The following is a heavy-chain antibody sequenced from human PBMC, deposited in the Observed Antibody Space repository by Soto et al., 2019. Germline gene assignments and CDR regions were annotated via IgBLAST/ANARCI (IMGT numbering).Heavy chain of an antibody. CDR2: IKSKTDGGTT. CDR1: GFTFSNAW. J-gene: IGHJ3*02. Sequence: PGGSLRLSCAASGFTFSNAWMSWVRQAPGKGLEWVGRIKSKTDGGTTDYAAPVKGRFTISRDDSKNTLYLQMNSLKTEDTAVYYCTTADGSSWYGGAFDIWGQGTMVTVSS. CDR3: TTADGSSWYGGAFDI. V-gene: IGHV3-15*01. D-gene: IGHD6-13*01.